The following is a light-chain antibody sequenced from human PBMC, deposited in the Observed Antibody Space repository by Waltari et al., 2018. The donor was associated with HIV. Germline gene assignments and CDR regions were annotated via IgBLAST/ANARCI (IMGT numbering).Light chain of an antibody. J-gene: IGLJ1*01. CDR1: SSNIGAAYH. V-gene: IGLV1-40*01. CDR3: QSHDSSLSGYV. CDR2: GNS. Sequence: QSVLTQPPSVSGAPGQRVTISCTGSSSNIGAAYHVHWYQQLPGTAPKLLIYGNSNRPSWVPDRFSGSKSGTSASLAITGLQAEDEADYHCQSHDSSLSGYVFGTGTKVTVL.